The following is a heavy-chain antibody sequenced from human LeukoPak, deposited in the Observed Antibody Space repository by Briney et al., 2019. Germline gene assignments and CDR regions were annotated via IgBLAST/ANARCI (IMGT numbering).Heavy chain of an antibody. V-gene: IGHV4-34*01. CDR3: ARSEYSSGWQFDY. J-gene: IGHJ4*02. CDR1: GGSFSGYY. D-gene: IGHD6-19*01. CDR2: INHSGST. Sequence: PSETLSLTCAVYGGSFSGYYWNWIRQPPGKGLEWIGEINHSGSTNYNPSLKSRVTISVDTSKNQFSLELSSVTAADTAVYYCARSEYSSGWQFDYWGQGTLVTVSS.